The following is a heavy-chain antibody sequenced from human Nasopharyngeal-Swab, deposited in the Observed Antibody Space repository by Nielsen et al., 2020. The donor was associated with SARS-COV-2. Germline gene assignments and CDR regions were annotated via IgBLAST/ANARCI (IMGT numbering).Heavy chain of an antibody. CDR2: IKQDGSEK. CDR1: GFTFSLYE. V-gene: IGHV3-7*01. J-gene: IGHJ6*03. Sequence: GGSLRLSCGGSGFTFSLYEMHWVRQAPGKGLEWVANIKQDGSEKYYVDSVKGRFTISRDNAKNSLYLQMNSLRAEDTAVYYCARYSYGYHYYYMDVWGKGTTVTVSS. CDR3: ARYSYGYHYYYMDV. D-gene: IGHD5-18*01.